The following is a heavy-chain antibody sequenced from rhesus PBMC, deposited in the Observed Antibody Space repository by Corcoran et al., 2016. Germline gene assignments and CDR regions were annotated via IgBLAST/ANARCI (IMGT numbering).Heavy chain of an antibody. CDR3: ARESTNYAHFDY. J-gene: IGHJ4*01. CDR2: IYVSGSSA. CDR1: GGAISGSY. D-gene: IGHD2-39*01. V-gene: IGHV4-169*02. Sequence: QLQLQESGPGLVKPSETLSVTCAVSGGAISGSYWSCIRQAPGNGLEWIGYIYVSGSSANYNPSLKSRATLSVNTSKNPLSLKLSSLTAANTAVYYCARESTNYAHFDYWGQGVLVTVSS.